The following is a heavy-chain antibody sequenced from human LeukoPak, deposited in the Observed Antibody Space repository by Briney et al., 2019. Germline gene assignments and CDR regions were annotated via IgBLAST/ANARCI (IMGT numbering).Heavy chain of an antibody. Sequence: ASVKVSCKASGYTFTSYDIDWVRQATGQGLEWMGWMNPNSGNTGYAQKFQGRVTMTRNTSISTAYMELSSLRSEDTAVYYCARGMYYYDSSGYQYYFDYWGQGTLVTVSS. CDR3: ARGMYYYDSSGYQYYFDY. CDR1: GYTFTSYD. CDR2: MNPNSGNT. D-gene: IGHD3-22*01. V-gene: IGHV1-8*01. J-gene: IGHJ4*02.